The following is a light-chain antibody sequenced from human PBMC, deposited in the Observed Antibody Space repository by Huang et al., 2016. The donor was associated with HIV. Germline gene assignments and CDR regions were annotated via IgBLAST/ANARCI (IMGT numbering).Light chain of an antibody. CDR1: QSVSSN. J-gene: IGKJ5*01. Sequence: EIVMTQSPVTLSVSPGERATLSCRASQSVSSNLAWYQQKPGQAPGLLIYGASTRATGVPARFSGSGSGTEFTLTISSLQSEDFALYYCQQYNNWPPITFGQGTRLEIK. CDR3: QQYNNWPPIT. V-gene: IGKV3-15*01. CDR2: GAS.